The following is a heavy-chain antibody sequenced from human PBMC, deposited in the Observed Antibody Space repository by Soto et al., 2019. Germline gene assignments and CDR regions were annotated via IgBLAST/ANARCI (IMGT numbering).Heavy chain of an antibody. J-gene: IGHJ6*03. V-gene: IGHV4-39*07. CDR1: GGSISSSSYY. Sequence: LTCTVSGGSISSSSYYWGWIRQPPGKGLEWIGSIYYSGSTYYNPSLKSRVTISVDTSKNQFSLKLSSVTAADTAVYYCVRGYYYDSRGYYYYYMDVWGKGTTVTVSS. D-gene: IGHD3-22*01. CDR3: VRGYYYDSRGYYYYYMDV. CDR2: IYYSGST.